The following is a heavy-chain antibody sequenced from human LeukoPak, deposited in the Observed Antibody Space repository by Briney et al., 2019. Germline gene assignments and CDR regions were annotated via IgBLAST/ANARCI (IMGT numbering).Heavy chain of an antibody. CDR2: IYHSGST. V-gene: IGHV4-59*08. D-gene: IGHD3-10*01. CDR3: ASKRGSYYDY. J-gene: IGHJ4*02. CDR1: GGSISSYY. Sequence: PSETLSLTCTVSGGSISSYYWSWIRQPPGKGLEWIGSIYHSGSTYYNPSLKSRVTISVDTSKNQFSLKLSSVTAADTAVYYCASKRGSYYDYWGQGTLVTVSS.